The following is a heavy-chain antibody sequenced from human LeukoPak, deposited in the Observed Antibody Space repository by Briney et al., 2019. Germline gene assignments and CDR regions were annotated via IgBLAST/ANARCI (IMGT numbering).Heavy chain of an antibody. J-gene: IGHJ3*02. CDR1: GFIFSDHY. CDR3: VKVGGSGYYPDI. D-gene: IGHD3-22*01. V-gene: IGHV3-23*01. Sequence: GGSLRLSCAASGFIFSDHYMDWVRQAPEKGLEWVSAISASGGSTYHADSVKGRFTISRDNSKNTVNLQMNSLRGEDTAVYYCVKVGGSGYYPDIWGQGTMVTVSS. CDR2: ISASGGST.